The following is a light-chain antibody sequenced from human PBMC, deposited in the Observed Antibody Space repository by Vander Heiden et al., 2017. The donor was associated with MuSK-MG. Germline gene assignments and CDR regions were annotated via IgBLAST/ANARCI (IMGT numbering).Light chain of an antibody. CDR2: LGS. Sequence: DIVMTQSPLSLPVTPGEPASISCRSSQSLLHSNGYNYLDWYLQKPGQSPQLLIYLGSNRASGVPDRFSGSGSGTDFTLKISTVEAEDVGVYYCRQDLQTLGTFGQGTKLEIK. J-gene: IGKJ2*01. V-gene: IGKV2-28*01. CDR1: QSLLHSNGYNY. CDR3: RQDLQTLGT.